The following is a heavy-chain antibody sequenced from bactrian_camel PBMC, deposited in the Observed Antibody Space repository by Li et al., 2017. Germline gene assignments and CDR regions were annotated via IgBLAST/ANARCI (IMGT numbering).Heavy chain of an antibody. Sequence: HVQLVESGGGSVQTGGSLRLSCGASDYTYTSRCMGWFRQAPEKEREGVAGIDSDGDTTYADSVKGRFTASRDNAQNTVYLQMNSLKPDDTAVYSCARVRGVVAVGFVDYWGQGTQVTVS. CDR3: ARVRGVVAVGFVDY. D-gene: IGHD6*01. J-gene: IGHJ4*01. CDR2: IDSDGDT. CDR1: DYTYTSRC. V-gene: IGHV3S6*01.